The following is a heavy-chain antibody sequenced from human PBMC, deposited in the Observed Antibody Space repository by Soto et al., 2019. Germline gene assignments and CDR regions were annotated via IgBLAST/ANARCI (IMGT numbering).Heavy chain of an antibody. J-gene: IGHJ4*02. CDR1: GFTFSSYW. CDR2: INSDGSST. V-gene: IGHV3-74*01. Sequence: GGSLRLSXAASGFTFSSYWMHWVRQAPGKGLVWVSRINSDGSSTSYADSVKGRFTISRDNAKNTLYLQMNSLRGEDTAVYYCARRGDYYDSSGYYYVFDYWGQGTRVTVSS. CDR3: ARRGDYYDSSGYYYVFDY. D-gene: IGHD3-22*01.